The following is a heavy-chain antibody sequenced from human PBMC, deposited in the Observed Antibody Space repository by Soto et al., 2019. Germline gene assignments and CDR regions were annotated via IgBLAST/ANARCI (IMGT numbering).Heavy chain of an antibody. CDR1: GDSVSISSAA. J-gene: IGHJ6*02. CDR3: AGVVWFRGMDV. V-gene: IGHV6-1*01. D-gene: IGHD3-16*01. Sequence: SQTLSLTCDISGDSVSISSAAWNLIRQSPSRGLEWLGRTYYRSKWIHEYTLSMESRITINPDTSKNQFSLHIYSVTPEDTAVYYCAGVVWFRGMDVWGQGTPVTVSS. CDR2: TYYRSKWIH.